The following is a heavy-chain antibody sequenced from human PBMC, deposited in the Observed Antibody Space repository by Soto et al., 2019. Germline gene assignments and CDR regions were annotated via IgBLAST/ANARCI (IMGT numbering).Heavy chain of an antibody. CDR3: AKPLIAAAGPYYFDY. CDR2: ISYDGSNK. CDR1: GFTFSSYG. D-gene: IGHD6-13*01. J-gene: IGHJ4*02. Sequence: QVQLVESGGGVVQPGRSLRLSCAASGFTFSSYGMHWVRQAPGKGLEWVAVISYDGSNKYYADSVKGRFTISRDNSKNTLYLLMNSLRAEDTAVYYCAKPLIAAAGPYYFDYWGQGTLVTVSS. V-gene: IGHV3-30*18.